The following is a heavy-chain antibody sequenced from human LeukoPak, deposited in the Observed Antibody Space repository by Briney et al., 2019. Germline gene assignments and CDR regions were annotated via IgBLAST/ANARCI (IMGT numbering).Heavy chain of an antibody. D-gene: IGHD3-9*01. V-gene: IGHV3-33*01. CDR2: IWYDGSNK. J-gene: IGHJ4*02. CDR3: ARDWETYYDILTGYQGIDY. CDR1: GFTFSSYG. Sequence: PGGSLRLSCAASGFTFSSYGMHWVRQAPGKGLEWVAVIWYDGSNKYYADSVKGRFTISRDNSKNTLYLQMNSLRAEDTAVYYCARDWETYYDILTGYQGIDYWGQGTLVTVSS.